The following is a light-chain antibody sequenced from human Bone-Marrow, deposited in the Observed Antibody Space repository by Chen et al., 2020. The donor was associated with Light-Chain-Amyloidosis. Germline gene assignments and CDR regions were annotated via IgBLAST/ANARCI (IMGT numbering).Light chain of an antibody. CDR1: QTISSNY. J-gene: IGKJ4*01. CDR3: QQYGTSPLT. Sequence: EIVLTLSPVPLSSSRGEGANLSCRASQTISSNYLTWYQQKFGQAPRLLIYGSSSRATGIPDRFTGSGSGTDFTLTINRLEPEDFAMYYCQQYGTSPLTFGGGTKVEIK. V-gene: IGKV3-20*01. CDR2: GSS.